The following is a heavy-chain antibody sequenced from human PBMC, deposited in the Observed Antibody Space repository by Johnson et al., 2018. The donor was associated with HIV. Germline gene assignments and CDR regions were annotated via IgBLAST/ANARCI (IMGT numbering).Heavy chain of an antibody. CDR3: ARVTYYYDSSGNSRGGAFDI. D-gene: IGHD3-22*01. V-gene: IGHV3-20*04. Sequence: MQLVESGGGLVQPGGSLRLSCAASGFTVISNYMSWVRQAPGKGLEWVSGINWNGGSTGYADSVKGRFTISRDNAKNSLYLQMNSLRAEDTALYYCARVTYYYDSSGNSRGGAFDIWGQGTMVTVSS. CDR1: GFTVISNY. CDR2: INWNGGST. J-gene: IGHJ3*02.